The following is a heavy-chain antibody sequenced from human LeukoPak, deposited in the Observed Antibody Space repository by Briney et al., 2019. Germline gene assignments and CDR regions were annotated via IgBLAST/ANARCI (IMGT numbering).Heavy chain of an antibody. CDR2: IYYSGST. D-gene: IGHD6-13*01. Sequence: SQTLSFTCTVSGGSISSGGYYWSWIRQHPGKGLEWIGYIYYSGSTYYNPSLKSRVTISVDTSKNQFSLKLSSVTAADTAVYYCARAIIAAAGAGFDYWGQGTLVTVSS. CDR3: ARAIIAAAGAGFDY. J-gene: IGHJ4*02. CDR1: GGSISSGGYY. V-gene: IGHV4-31*03.